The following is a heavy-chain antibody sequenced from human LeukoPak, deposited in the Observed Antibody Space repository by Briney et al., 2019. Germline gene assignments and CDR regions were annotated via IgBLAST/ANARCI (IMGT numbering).Heavy chain of an antibody. CDR3: ARGPTLIGVAGTWPLDD. D-gene: IGHD6-19*01. V-gene: IGHV3-21*01. CDR2: ISSASSYK. Sequence: PGGSLRLSCAASGFTFSDYSMKWVRQAPGKVLEWVSSISSASSYKYQGDSMKGRFTISRDNAKNSLYLQMNSLRAEDTAVYYCARGPTLIGVAGTWPLDDWGQGTLVIVSS. J-gene: IGHJ4*02. CDR1: GFTFSDYS.